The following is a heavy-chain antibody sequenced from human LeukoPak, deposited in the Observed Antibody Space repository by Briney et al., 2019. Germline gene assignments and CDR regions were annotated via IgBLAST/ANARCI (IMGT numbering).Heavy chain of an antibody. CDR3: ARDGRYCSGGSCYENYYYGMDV. Sequence: SVKVSCKASGGTFSSYAISWVRQAPGQGLEWMGRIIPILGIANYAQKFQGRVTITADKSTSTAYMELSSLRSEDTAVYYCARDGRYCSGGSCYENYYYGMDVWGQGTPVTVSS. D-gene: IGHD2-15*01. CDR2: IIPILGIA. J-gene: IGHJ6*02. V-gene: IGHV1-69*04. CDR1: GGTFSSYA.